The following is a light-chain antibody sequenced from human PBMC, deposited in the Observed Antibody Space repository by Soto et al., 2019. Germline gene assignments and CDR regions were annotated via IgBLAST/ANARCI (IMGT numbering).Light chain of an antibody. J-gene: IGLJ3*02. CDR3: AAWDDSRNAWV. CDR2: NNN. V-gene: IGLV1-44*01. CDR1: NSNIEGNA. Sequence: QSVLSQTPSVSGTLGQRVTISCSGSNSNIEGNAVNWYQQVPGTAPKLLIYNNNHRPSGVSDRFSGSKSGTSASLAISGLQSADEPEYECAAWDDSRNAWVFGGGTQLTGL.